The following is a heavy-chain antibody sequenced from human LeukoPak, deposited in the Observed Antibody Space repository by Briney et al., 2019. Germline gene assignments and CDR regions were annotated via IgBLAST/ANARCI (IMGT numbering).Heavy chain of an antibody. CDR2: IDPNGGGT. CDR1: GYTFTGKF. J-gene: IGHJ4*02. V-gene: IGHV1-2*02. CDR3: ARDREGLAYFDY. Sequence: ASVKVSCKASGYTFTGKFMHWVRQAPGQGLEWMGWIDPNGGGTDYAQKFRGRVTMTRDTSTSTAYMDLSRLISDDTAVYYCARDREGLAYFDYWGQGTLVTVSS. D-gene: IGHD3/OR15-3a*01.